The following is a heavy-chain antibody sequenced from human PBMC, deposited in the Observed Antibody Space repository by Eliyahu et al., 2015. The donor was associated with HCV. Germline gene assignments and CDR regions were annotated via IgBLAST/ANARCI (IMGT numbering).Heavy chain of an antibody. J-gene: IGHJ4*02. CDR3: TTSHQVTSLIRGSQGAPCY. CDR1: GISFNSAW. V-gene: IGHV3-15*01. D-gene: IGHD3-10*01. CDR2: IKSKTDGGTT. Sequence: QLVESGGGWVKPGESLRLSCADSGISFNSAWMNWVRQAPGKGLEWLGRIKSKTDGGTTDYAAPVKGRFTISRDDLENTLYLQMNSLTTEDTAVYYCTTSHQVTSLIRGSQGAPCYWGQGTLVTVSS.